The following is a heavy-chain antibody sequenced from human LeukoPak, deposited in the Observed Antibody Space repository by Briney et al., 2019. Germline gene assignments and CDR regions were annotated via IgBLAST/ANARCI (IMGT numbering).Heavy chain of an antibody. J-gene: IGHJ5*02. D-gene: IGHD3-3*01. V-gene: IGHV3-53*01. Sequence: GGSLRLSCEVSGFTVSGDYMSWVRQAPGKGLEWVSVVYSGGSTYYADSVKGRFTISRDNSKNTLYLQMNSLRADDTAVYYCARHDWFDPWGQGTLVTVSS. CDR2: VYSGGST. CDR3: ARHDWFDP. CDR1: GFTVSGDY.